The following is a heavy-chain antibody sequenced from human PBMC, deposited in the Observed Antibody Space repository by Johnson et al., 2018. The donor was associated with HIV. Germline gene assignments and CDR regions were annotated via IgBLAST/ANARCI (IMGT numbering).Heavy chain of an antibody. D-gene: IGHD5-18*01. CDR2: ISYDGSTK. CDR1: GFTFSTYA. V-gene: IGHV3-30-3*01. J-gene: IGHJ3*02. CDR3: ARDQRGGYSYGDAFDI. Sequence: QVQLVESGGAAVQPGRSLRLSCAASGFTFSTYAIHWVRQAPGTGLEWVAIISYDGSTKYYADSVKGRFTISRDNSKNSLYLQMNTLRAEDTAVYYCARDQRGGYSYGDAFDIWGQGTRVTVSS.